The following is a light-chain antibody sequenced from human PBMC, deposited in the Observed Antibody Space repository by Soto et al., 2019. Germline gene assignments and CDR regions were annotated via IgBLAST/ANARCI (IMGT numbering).Light chain of an antibody. V-gene: IGKV1-39*01. J-gene: IGKJ5*01. CDR1: QNIASY. CDR3: QQSYGIPT. CDR2: VAS. Sequence: DIHMTQSPSSLSASLGYRFTFTCRASQNIASYLSWYQQKPGNAPELLIYVASTLQSGVPSRLSGSGSGTDFTLTISSPQPEDFATYFCQQSYGIPTFGQGTRLEIK.